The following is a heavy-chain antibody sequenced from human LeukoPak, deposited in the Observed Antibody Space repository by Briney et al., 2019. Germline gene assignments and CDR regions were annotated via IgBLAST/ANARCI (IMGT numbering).Heavy chain of an antibody. D-gene: IGHD4-17*01. V-gene: IGHV3-21*01. Sequence: GRSLRLSCAASGFTFSSYSMNWVRQAPGKGLEWVSSISSSSSYIYYADSVKGRFTISRDNAKNSLYLQMNSLRAEDTAVYYCARALLDYGDPPRFDYWAREPWSPSPQ. CDR2: ISSSSSYI. CDR1: GFTFSSYS. CDR3: ARALLDYGDPPRFDY. J-gene: IGHJ4*02.